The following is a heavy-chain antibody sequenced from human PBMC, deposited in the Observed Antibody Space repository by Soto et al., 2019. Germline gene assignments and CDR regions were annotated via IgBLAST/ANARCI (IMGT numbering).Heavy chain of an antibody. Sequence: QVQLMQSGAEVKKPGASVKVSCKASGDTFTDYYIHWVRQAPGQGLEWMGTVNPSGGHTTYAQHFLGRVTMTRDTSTSTRYMELTSLTSDDTAIYYCVRGGHVVVVTAALDYWGQGTLVTVSA. D-gene: IGHD2-21*02. CDR1: GDTFTDYY. V-gene: IGHV1-46*01. J-gene: IGHJ4*02. CDR3: VRGGHVVVVTAALDY. CDR2: VNPSGGHT.